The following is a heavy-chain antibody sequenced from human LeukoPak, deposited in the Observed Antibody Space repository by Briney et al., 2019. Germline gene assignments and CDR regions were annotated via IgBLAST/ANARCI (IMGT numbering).Heavy chain of an antibody. CDR1: GFTFSSYA. V-gene: IGHV3-23*01. D-gene: IGHD2-2*01. CDR2: ISASGGTT. Sequence: GGSLRLSCAASGFTFSSYAMSWVRQAPGKGREWVSAISASGGTTYYADSVKGRFTISRDNSKNTLYLQMNSLIAEDTAVYYCAKDKHYCTSTSCYLYYFDYWGQGTLVTVSS. J-gene: IGHJ4*02. CDR3: AKDKHYCTSTSCYLYYFDY.